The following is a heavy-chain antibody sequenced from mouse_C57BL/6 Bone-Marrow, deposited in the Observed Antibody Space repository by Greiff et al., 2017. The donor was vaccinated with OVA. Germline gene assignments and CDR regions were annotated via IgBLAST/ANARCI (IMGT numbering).Heavy chain of an antibody. CDR2: INPYNGGT. J-gene: IGHJ3*01. CDR3: ARWGPSYYGNYVLFAY. CDR1: GYTFTDYY. V-gene: IGHV1-19*01. Sequence: VQLQQSGPVLVKPGASVKMSCKASGYTFTDYYMNWVKQSHGKSLEWIGVINPYNGGTSYNQKFKGKATLTVDKSSSTAYMELNSLTSEDSAVYYCARWGPSYYGNYVLFAYWGKGTLVTVSA. D-gene: IGHD2-10*01.